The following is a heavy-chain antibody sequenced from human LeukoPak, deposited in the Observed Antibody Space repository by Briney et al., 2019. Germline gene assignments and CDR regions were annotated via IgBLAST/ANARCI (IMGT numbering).Heavy chain of an antibody. D-gene: IGHD3-22*01. CDR1: GFTFSLYW. Sequence: GESLKISCRASGFTFSLYWIGWVRQMPGKGLAWMGIIYPGDSDTRYSPSFRGQVTISADKSSATAYLQWSSLEASDTAMYYCARHSSGSDAFDIWGQGTMVTVSS. CDR3: ARHSSGSDAFDI. CDR2: IYPGDSDT. V-gene: IGHV5-51*01. J-gene: IGHJ3*02.